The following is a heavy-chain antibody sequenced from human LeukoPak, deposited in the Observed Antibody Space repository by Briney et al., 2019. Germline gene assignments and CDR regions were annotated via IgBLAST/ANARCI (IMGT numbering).Heavy chain of an antibody. J-gene: IGHJ4*02. Sequence: SVKVSCKASGYSLTTYAISWVRQAPGQGLEWLGWISAYSGRTNYAQKVQGRVAMTTDTSTSTAYMELRSLRFDDTAIYYCARETRHSGGVFDYWGQGTLVTVSS. CDR3: ARETRHSGGVFDY. CDR2: ISAYSGRT. CDR1: GYSLTTYA. D-gene: IGHD6-19*01. V-gene: IGHV1-18*01.